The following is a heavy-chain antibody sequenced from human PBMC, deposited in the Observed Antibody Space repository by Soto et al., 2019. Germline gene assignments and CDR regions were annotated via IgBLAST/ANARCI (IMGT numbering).Heavy chain of an antibody. V-gene: IGHV3-30*18. CDR1: GFTFSSYG. CDR2: ISYDGSNK. CDR3: AKEGPAKDIVVVPAEHYYYYYGMDV. J-gene: IGHJ6*02. D-gene: IGHD2-2*01. Sequence: GGSLRLSCAASGFTFSSYGMHWVRQAPGKGLEWVAVISYDGSNKYYADSVKGRFTISRDNSKNTLYLQMNSLRAEDTAVYYCAKEGPAKDIVVVPAEHYYYYYGMDVWGQGTTVTVSS.